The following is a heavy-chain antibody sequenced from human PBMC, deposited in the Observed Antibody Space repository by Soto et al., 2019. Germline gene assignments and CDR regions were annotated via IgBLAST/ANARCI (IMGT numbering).Heavy chain of an antibody. CDR2: IYSSGST. D-gene: IGHD2-15*01. CDR3: AKFVRSCGGTTCYTRADV. J-gene: IGHJ6*02. CDR1: GGSVSSDTHY. Sequence: SETLSLTCSVSGGSVSSDTHYWSWIRQPPGKPLEWIGFIYSSGSTNYNPSLKGRVTMSVDTSKNQFSLRLRSVIVADTAVYHCAKFVRSCGGTTCYTRADVWGQGTTVTVS. V-gene: IGHV4-61*01.